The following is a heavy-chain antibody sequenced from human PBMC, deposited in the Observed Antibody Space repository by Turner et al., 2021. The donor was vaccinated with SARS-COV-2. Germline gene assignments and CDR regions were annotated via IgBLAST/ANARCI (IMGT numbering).Heavy chain of an antibody. D-gene: IGHD3-22*01. V-gene: IGHV3-21*01. CDR2: ISSSSSYI. J-gene: IGHJ4*02. Sequence: EVQLVESGGGLVKPGGSLRLSCAASGFTFSSYSMNWVRQAPGKGLEWVSSISSSSSYIYYADSVKGRFTISRDNAKNSLYLQMNSLRAEDTAVYYCARDVWEYYYDSSGFDYWGQGTLVTVSS. CDR3: ARDVWEYYYDSSGFDY. CDR1: GFTFSSYS.